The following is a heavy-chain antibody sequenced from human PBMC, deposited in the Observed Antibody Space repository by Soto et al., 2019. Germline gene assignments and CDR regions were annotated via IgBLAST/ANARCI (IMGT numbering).Heavy chain of an antibody. D-gene: IGHD3-16*02. CDR1: GGPFSGYY. V-gene: IGHV4-34*01. CDR3: PRGNLSDYVSRGYHYHFDY. J-gene: IGHJ4*02. CDR2: INHSGST. Sequence: SETLSLTCAVYGGPFSGYYWSWIRQPPGKWLEWIGEINHSGSTNYNPSLKSRVTISVDTSKNKFSLKLSSVTAADTAVYYSPRGNLSDYVSRGYHYHFDYFHRRXMLTVYS.